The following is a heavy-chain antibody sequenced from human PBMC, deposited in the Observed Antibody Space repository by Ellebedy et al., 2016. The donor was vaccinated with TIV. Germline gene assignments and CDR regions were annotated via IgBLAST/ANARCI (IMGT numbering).Heavy chain of an antibody. Sequence: AASVKVSCKASGYTFTSYYIHWVRQAPGQGLEWMGLIYPSGGSTTYAQKFQGRATMTRDTSTSTVYMELSSLRSEDTAVYYCGRIGGDDNYWGQGTLVTVSS. D-gene: IGHD2-21*02. V-gene: IGHV1-46*01. CDR3: GRIGGDDNY. J-gene: IGHJ4*02. CDR2: IYPSGGST. CDR1: GYTFTSYY.